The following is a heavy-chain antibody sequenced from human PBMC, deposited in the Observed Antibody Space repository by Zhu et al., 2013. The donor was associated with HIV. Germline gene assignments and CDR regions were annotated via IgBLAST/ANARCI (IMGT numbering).Heavy chain of an antibody. CDR2: IRQDGTEK. CDR1: GFTFSDYW. D-gene: IGHD4-17*01. J-gene: IGHJ1*01. Sequence: EVQLGESGGGLVQPGGSLRLSCSASGFTFSDYWMSWVRQTPGRGLEWVANIRQDGTEKHYVDSVKGRFTISRDNAKNSLYLQMNSLRAEDTAVYYCARDKDYGDSKFPHWGQGTLVTVSS. V-gene: IGHV3-7*01. CDR3: ARDKDYGDSKFPH.